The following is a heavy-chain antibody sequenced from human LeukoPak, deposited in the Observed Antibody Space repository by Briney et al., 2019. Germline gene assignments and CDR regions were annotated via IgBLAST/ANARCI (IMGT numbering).Heavy chain of an antibody. CDR2: VYTSGSA. CDR3: ARAILTASGSVWYFDL. J-gene: IGHJ2*01. CDR1: GGSISSGRYW. D-gene: IGHD3-3*01. V-gene: IGHV4-31*03. Sequence: SQTLSLTCTVSGGSISSGRYWRSWIRQHPGKGLEWIGYVYTSGSAYYSPSLRSRLSMSVDTSKNQFSLNLRSVTAADTAVYYCARAILTASGSVWYFDLWGRGTLVTVSS.